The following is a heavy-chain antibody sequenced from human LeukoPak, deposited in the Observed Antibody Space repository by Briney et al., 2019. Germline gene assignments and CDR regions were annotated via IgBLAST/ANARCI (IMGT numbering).Heavy chain of an antibody. CDR1: EYSFASYW. CDR2: IQPRDSDT. V-gene: IGHV5-51*01. D-gene: IGHD3-16*01. CDR3: ARAGWGYSFDY. J-gene: IGHJ4*02. Sequence: PGESLKISCKGSEYSFASYWIGWVRQMPGKGLEWMGTIQPRDSDTIYSPSFQGQVTISADKSNSTAYLQWSSLKASDTVIYYCARAGWGYSFDYWGQGTLVTVSS.